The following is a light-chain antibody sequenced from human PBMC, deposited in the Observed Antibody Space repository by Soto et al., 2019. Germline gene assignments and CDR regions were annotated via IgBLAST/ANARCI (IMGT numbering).Light chain of an antibody. Sequence: QSVLTQPPSASGSPGQSVTISCTGTTSDVGGSNYASWYQLHPGKAPKLMIYEVTKRPSGVPDRFSGSKSANTASLTVSGLQAEDEADYYCSSYASTNNIVFGTGTKVTVL. J-gene: IGLJ1*01. CDR2: EVT. V-gene: IGLV2-8*01. CDR1: TSDVGGSNY. CDR3: SSYASTNNIV.